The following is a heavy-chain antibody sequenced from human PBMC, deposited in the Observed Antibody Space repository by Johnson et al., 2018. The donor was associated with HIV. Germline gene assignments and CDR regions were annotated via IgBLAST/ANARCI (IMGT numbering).Heavy chain of an antibody. CDR2: ISFDGNFK. CDR3: YCTDHLGAGSESKGTLDV. Sequence: QVQLVESGGGVVQPGRSLRLSCAASGFTFSSYAMHWVRQAPGKGLEWVAVISFDGNFKKYADSVKGRFTISRDNSKNTLCVQMTRLRQDDTAVYSCYCTDHLGAGSESKGTLDVWGQGTVVTVSS. D-gene: IGHD3-10*01. J-gene: IGHJ3*01. CDR1: GFTFSSYA. V-gene: IGHV3-30*04.